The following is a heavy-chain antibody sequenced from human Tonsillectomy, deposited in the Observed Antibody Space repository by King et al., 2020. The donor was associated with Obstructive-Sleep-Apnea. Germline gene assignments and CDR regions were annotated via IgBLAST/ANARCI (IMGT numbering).Heavy chain of an antibody. CDR1: GFIFSSYG. V-gene: IGHV3-33*01. CDR2: IWYDGSKK. D-gene: IGHD4-17*01. Sequence: VQLVESGGGVVQPGRSLRLSCAASGFIFSSYGMHWVRQAPGKGLEWVAVIWYDGSKKYYVDSVKGRFTISRDNSKNTLYLQMNSLRAEDTAVYYCARGTTDTSRWGQGTLVTVSS. J-gene: IGHJ4*02. CDR3: ARGTTDTSR.